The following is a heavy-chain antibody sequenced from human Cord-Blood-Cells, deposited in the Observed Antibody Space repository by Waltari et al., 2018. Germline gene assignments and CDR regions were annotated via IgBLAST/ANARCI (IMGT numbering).Heavy chain of an antibody. CDR2: INPDRGGT. CDR1: GYTFTGYY. Sequence: QVQLVQSGAEVKKPGASVKVSCKASGYTFTGYYMHWARQAPGQGLEWMGWINPDRGGTNYAQKFQGRVNMTRHTSISTAYMELSRLRSDDTAVYYCARDGVYSYGDYWGQGTLVTVSS. V-gene: IGHV1-2*02. J-gene: IGHJ4*02. D-gene: IGHD5-18*01. CDR3: ARDGVYSYGDY.